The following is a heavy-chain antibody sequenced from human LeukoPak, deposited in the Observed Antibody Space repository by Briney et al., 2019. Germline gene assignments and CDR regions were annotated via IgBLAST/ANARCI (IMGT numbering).Heavy chain of an antibody. D-gene: IGHD5-18*01. J-gene: IGHJ3*02. Sequence: PGGSLRLSCAASGFTFSSYWMHWVRQAPGKGLVWVSRINTDGISTKYADSVKGRFTISRDNAKNTLYLQMNSLRAEDTAVYYCAKDYSSGLYDAFDIWGQGTMVTVSS. V-gene: IGHV3-74*01. CDR1: GFTFSSYW. CDR2: INTDGIST. CDR3: AKDYSSGLYDAFDI.